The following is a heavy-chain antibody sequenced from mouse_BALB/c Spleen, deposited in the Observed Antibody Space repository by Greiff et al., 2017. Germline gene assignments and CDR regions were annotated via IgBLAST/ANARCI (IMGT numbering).Heavy chain of an antibody. CDR2: ISSGGSYT. V-gene: IGHV5-9-4*01. CDR1: GFTFSSYA. J-gene: IGHJ4*01. D-gene: IGHD2-14*01. Sequence: EVQLVESGGGLVKPGGSLKLSCAASGFTFSSYAMSWVRQSPEKRLEWVAEISSGGSYTYYPDTVTGRFTISRDNAKNTLYLEMSSLRSEDTAMYYCARDIRYDGRAMDYWGQGTSVTVSS. CDR3: ARDIRYDGRAMDY.